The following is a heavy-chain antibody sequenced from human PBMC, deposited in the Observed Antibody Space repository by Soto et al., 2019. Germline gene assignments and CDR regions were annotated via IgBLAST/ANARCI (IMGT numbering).Heavy chain of an antibody. Sequence: WETLSLTCTVSGGSISSSTYYWGWIRQPPGKGLEWIASIYYGGSTFYNPSLRSRITISVDTSKNQFSLNLNSVTAADTAVYYCARLTGYCSGGSCYSGSHFDYWGQGTLVTVSS. CDR3: ARLTGYCSGGSCYSGSHFDY. J-gene: IGHJ4*02. V-gene: IGHV4-39*01. CDR2: IYYGGST. D-gene: IGHD2-15*01. CDR1: GGSISSSTYY.